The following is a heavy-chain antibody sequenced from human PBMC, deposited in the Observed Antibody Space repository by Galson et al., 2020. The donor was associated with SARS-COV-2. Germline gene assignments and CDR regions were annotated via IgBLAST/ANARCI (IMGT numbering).Heavy chain of an antibody. CDR2: IDPSDSYT. J-gene: IGHJ4*02. D-gene: IGHD4-17*01. V-gene: IGHV5-10-1*01. Sequence: HGESLKISCKGSGYSFTSYWISWVRQMPGKGLEWMGRIDPSDSYTNYSPSFQGHVTISADKSISTAYLQWSSLKASDTAMYYCARLYYGDYRDFDYWGQGSLVIVSS. CDR3: ARLYYGDYRDFDY. CDR1: GYSFTSYW.